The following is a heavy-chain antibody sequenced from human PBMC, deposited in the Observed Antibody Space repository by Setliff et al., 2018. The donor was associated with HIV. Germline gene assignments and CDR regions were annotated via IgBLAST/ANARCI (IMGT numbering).Heavy chain of an antibody. J-gene: IGHJ4*03. D-gene: IGHD6-13*01. CDR3: AGHWLKPIQELQQLPLLDYFDY. CDR2: SYYSGST. CDR1: GVSSSSHY. Sequence: SETLSLTCTVSGVSSSSHYWSWIRQPPGKGLEWIGYSYYSGSTNYNPSLKSRVTISVDTSKNQFSLKLSSVTAADTAVYYCAGHWLKPIQELQQLPLLDYFDYWGQRTMVTVSS. V-gene: IGHV4-59*11.